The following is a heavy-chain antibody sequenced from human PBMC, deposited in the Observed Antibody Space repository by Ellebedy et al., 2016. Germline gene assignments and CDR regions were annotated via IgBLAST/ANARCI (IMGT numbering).Heavy chain of an antibody. CDR3: ARGLLLRRWWFDP. CDR1: GGSISSSHW. Sequence: SETLSLTCAVSGGSISSSHWWTWVRLAPEKGLEWIGESHHSGTTNYNPSLKSRVTISVDKSMNQFSLRLASVTAADTAVYFCARGLLLRRWWFDPWGQGALVTVSS. CDR2: SHHSGTT. D-gene: IGHD3-3*01. J-gene: IGHJ5*02. V-gene: IGHV4-4*02.